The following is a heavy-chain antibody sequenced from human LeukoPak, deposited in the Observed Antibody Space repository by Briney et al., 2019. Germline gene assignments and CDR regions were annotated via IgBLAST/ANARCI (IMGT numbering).Heavy chain of an antibody. V-gene: IGHV3-23*01. CDR2: ISGSDGYT. CDR1: GFTFSTYA. Sequence: GGSLRLSCAASGFTFSTYAMTWVRQAPGKGLEWVAAISGSDGYTYHADSVKGRFTISRDNSKNTLYLQMNSLRAEDTAVYYCAKVRGYSSSGYFDYWGQGTLVTVSS. D-gene: IGHD6-13*01. CDR3: AKVRGYSSSGYFDY. J-gene: IGHJ4*02.